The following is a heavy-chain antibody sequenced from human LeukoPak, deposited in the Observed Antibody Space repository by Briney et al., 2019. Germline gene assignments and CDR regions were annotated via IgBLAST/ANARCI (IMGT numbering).Heavy chain of an antibody. D-gene: IGHD6-6*01. CDR3: ARAQTSIADHNWFDP. CDR2: IYTSGST. CDR1: GGSISSGSYY. Sequence: SQTLSLTCSVSGGSISSGSYYWSWIRQPAGKGLEWIGRIYTSGSTNYNPSLKSRVTMSVDTSKNQFSLKLSSVTAADTAVYYCARAQTSIADHNWFDPWGQGTLVTVSS. J-gene: IGHJ5*02. V-gene: IGHV4-61*02.